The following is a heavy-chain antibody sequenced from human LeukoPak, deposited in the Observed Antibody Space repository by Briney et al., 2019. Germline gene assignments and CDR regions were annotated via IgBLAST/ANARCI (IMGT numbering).Heavy chain of an antibody. CDR1: GGSISSSSYY. CDR3: ARRVAYYYGSGTQYYFDY. CDR2: IYYSGST. D-gene: IGHD3-10*01. Sequence: KPSETLSLTCTVSGGSISSSSYYWGWIRQPPGKGLEWIGSIYYSGSTYYNPSLKSRVTISVDTSKNQFSLKLSSVTAADTAVYYCARRVAYYYGSGTQYYFDYWGQGTLVTVSS. J-gene: IGHJ4*02. V-gene: IGHV4-39*01.